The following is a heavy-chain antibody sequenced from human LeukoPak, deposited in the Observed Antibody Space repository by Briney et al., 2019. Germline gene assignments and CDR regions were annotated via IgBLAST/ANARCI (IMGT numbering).Heavy chain of an antibody. J-gene: IGHJ5*02. D-gene: IGHD6-19*01. CDR1: GVSISSGGLY. V-gene: IGHV4-30-4*07. CDR2: LYYSGST. CDR3: ASSWFAVAGSETNWFDP. Sequence: SETLSLTCAVSGVSISSGGLYWSCIRQTPGKGLVWLGFLYYSGSTHYNPSLKTRITMSVDTSKNQFSLKLSSVTAADTAVYYCASSWFAVAGSETNWFDPWGEGTLVTVSS.